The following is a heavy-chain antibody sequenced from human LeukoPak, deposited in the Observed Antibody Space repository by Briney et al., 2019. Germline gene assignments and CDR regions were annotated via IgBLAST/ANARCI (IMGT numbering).Heavy chain of an antibody. J-gene: IGHJ2*01. CDR1: GGSFSGYY. D-gene: IGHD6-19*01. Sequence: PSETLSLTCAVYGGSFSGYYWSWIRQPPGKGLEWIGEINHSGSTNYNPSLKSRVTISVDTSKNQFSLKLSSVTAADTAVYYCARGRGAVAGRKWYFDLWGRGTLATVSS. CDR2: INHSGST. CDR3: ARGRGAVAGRKWYFDL. V-gene: IGHV4-34*01.